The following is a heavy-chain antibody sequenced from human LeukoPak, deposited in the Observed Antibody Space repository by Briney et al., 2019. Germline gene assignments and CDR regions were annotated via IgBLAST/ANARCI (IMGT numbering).Heavy chain of an antibody. D-gene: IGHD3-22*01. CDR1: GYAFTSYG. CDR2: ISAYNGNT. Sequence: ASVKVSCKASGYAFTSYGIGWVRQAPGQGLEWMGWISAYNGNTNYAQKLQGRVTMTTDTSTSTAYMELRSLRSDDTAVYYCARVGYYDSSGYYYFDYWGQGTLVTVSS. CDR3: ARVGYYDSSGYYYFDY. V-gene: IGHV1-18*01. J-gene: IGHJ4*02.